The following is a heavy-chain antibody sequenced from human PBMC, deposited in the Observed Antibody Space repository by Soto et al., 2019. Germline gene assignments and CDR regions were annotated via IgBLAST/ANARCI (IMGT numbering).Heavy chain of an antibody. CDR1: GFTFSNAW. D-gene: IGHD2-2*01. CDR2: IKSKTDGGTT. CDR3: TTTLGYCSSTSCYYYYYMDV. J-gene: IGHJ6*03. V-gene: IGHV3-15*01. Sequence: GGSLRLSCAASGFTFSNAWMSWVRQAPGKGLEWVGRIKSKTDGGTTDYAAPVKGRFTISRDDSKNTLYLQMNSLKTEDTAVYYCTTTLGYCSSTSCYYYYYMDVWGKGTTVTVSS.